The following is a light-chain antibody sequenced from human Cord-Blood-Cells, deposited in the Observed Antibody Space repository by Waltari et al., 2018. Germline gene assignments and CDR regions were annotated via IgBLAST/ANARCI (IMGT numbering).Light chain of an antibody. CDR3: SSYAGSFYV. CDR2: EVS. CDR1: SSDVGGYNY. J-gene: IGLJ1*01. V-gene: IGLV2-8*01. Sequence: QSALTQPPSASGSPGQSVTISCTGTSSDVGGYNYVSWYQQHPGKAPKLMIYEVSKRPLGVPDRFSGSKSGNAASLTVSGLQAEDEADYYCSSYAGSFYVFGTGTKVTVL.